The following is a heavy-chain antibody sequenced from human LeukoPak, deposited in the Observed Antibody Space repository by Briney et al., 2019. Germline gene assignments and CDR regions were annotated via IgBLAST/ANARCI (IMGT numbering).Heavy chain of an antibody. Sequence: SELLSLTCTVSGGPPYWTWIRQPPGKGLEWIGYIYSTTGTTNSNPSLKSRVTMPLGTSKKHLSLKLSAVTAADMAVYYCARGYGWFDPWGQGILVIVSS. V-gene: IGHV4-4*09. CDR2: IYSTTGTT. J-gene: IGHJ5*02. CDR1: GGPPY. CDR3: ARGYGWFDP. D-gene: IGHD3-10*01.